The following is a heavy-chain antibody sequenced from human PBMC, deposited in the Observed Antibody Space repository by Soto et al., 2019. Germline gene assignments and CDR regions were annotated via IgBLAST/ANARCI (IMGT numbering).Heavy chain of an antibody. D-gene: IGHD6-19*01. CDR3: AKALGSGWYYFDY. J-gene: IGHJ4*02. V-gene: IGHV3-9*01. CDR1: GFTFDDYA. Sequence: EVQLVESGGGLVQPGRSLRLSCAASGFTFDDYAMHWVRQAPGKGLVWVSGISWNSGSIGYADSVKGRFTISRDNAKNSLYLQMNSLRAEDTALYYCAKALGSGWYYFDYWGQGTLVTVSS. CDR2: ISWNSGSI.